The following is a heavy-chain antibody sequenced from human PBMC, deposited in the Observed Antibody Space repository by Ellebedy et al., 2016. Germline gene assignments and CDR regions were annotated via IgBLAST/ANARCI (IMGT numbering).Heavy chain of an antibody. CDR1: GFSLNTHGVG. Sequence: SGPTLVKPTQTLTLTCMFSGFSLNTHGVGVGWIRQPPGEALEWLGIIYWNDDNRFNPSLKRRLTITKDTSKNQVLLTMTNMDPVDTATYYCVHVPPPGQLGRFDYWGPGTLATVSS. V-gene: IGHV2-5*01. CDR3: VHVPPPGQLGRFDY. D-gene: IGHD7-27*01. CDR2: IYWNDDN. J-gene: IGHJ4*02.